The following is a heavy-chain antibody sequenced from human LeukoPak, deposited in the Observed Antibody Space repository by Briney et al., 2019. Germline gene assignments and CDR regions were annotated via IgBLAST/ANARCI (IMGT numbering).Heavy chain of an antibody. V-gene: IGHV4-61*02. CDR3: ARGRIAALGY. J-gene: IGHJ4*02. CDR1: GGSISSGSYY. Sequence: PSETLSLTCTVSGGSISSGSYYWSWIRQPAGKGLEWIGRIYTSGSTNYNPSLKSRVTISVDTSKNQFSLKLSSVTAADTAVYYCARGRIAALGYWGQGTLVTVSS. D-gene: IGHD6-13*01. CDR2: IYTSGST.